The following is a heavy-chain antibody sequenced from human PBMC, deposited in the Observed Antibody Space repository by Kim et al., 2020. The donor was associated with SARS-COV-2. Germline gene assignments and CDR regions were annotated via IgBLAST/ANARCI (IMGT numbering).Heavy chain of an antibody. CDR2: INHSGST. CDR3: ARGRYSSSWYGSRALFDY. CDR1: GGSFSGYY. V-gene: IGHV4-34*01. Sequence: SETLSLTCAVYGGSFSGYYWSWIRQPPGKGLEWIGEINHSGSTNYNPSLKSRVTISVDTSKNQFSLKLSSVTAADTAVYYCARGRYSSSWYGSRALFDY. D-gene: IGHD6-13*01. J-gene: IGHJ4*01.